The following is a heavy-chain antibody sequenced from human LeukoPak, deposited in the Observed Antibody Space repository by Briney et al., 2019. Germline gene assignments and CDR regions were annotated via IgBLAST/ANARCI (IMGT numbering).Heavy chain of an antibody. CDR3: TRDRGAYNLYDY. V-gene: IGHV3-49*03. CDR2: IRSKDYGETA. Sequence: QPGGSLRLSCTASGFTFGDYAMSWIRQAPGKGLEWVGFIRSKDYGETADYAASVKGRFTISRDDSKAIAYLQMNSLKTEDTAVYHCTRDRGAYNLYDYWGQGTLVTVSS. CDR1: GFTFGDYA. J-gene: IGHJ4*02. D-gene: IGHD1-1*01.